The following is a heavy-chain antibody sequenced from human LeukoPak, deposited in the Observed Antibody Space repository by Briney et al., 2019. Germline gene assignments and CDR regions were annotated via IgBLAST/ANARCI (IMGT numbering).Heavy chain of an antibody. Sequence: GGPLRLSCAASGFTFDEYAMHWVRQAPGKGLEWVSGITWNGGNIGYADSVKGRFTISRDNAKNSLYLQMNSLRAEDTALYYCAKSLAITSHFDYWGQGTVVTVSS. J-gene: IGHJ4*02. CDR1: GFTFDEYA. CDR3: AKSLAITSHFDY. V-gene: IGHV3-9*01. D-gene: IGHD3-16*01. CDR2: ITWNGGNI.